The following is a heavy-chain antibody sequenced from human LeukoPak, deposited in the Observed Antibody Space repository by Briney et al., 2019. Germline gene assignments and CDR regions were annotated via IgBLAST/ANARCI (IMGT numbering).Heavy chain of an antibody. J-gene: IGHJ4*02. V-gene: IGHV3-15*01. D-gene: IGHD1-26*01. CDR3: TTIGWELNFDY. CDR1: GFTFSNAW. Sequence: PGGSLRLSCAASGFTFSNAWMSWVRQAPGKGLEWVGRIKSKTDGGITDYAAPVKGRFTISRDDSKNTLYLQMNSLKTEDTAVFYCTTIGWELNFDYWGQGTLVTVSS. CDR2: IKSKTDGGIT.